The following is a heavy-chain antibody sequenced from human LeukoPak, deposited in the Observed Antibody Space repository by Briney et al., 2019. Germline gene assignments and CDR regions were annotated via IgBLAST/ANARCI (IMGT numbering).Heavy chain of an antibody. CDR2: IYYSGST. J-gene: IGHJ4*02. D-gene: IGHD3-10*01. Sequence: SETLSLTCTVSGGSISSSSYYWGWIRQPPGKGLEWIGSIYYSGSTYYNPSLKSRVTISVDTSKNQFSLKLSSVTAADTAVYYCASPAAMVRGVIRVVDCWGQGTLVTVSS. V-gene: IGHV4-39*01. CDR3: ASPAAMVRGVIRVVDC. CDR1: GGSISSSSYY.